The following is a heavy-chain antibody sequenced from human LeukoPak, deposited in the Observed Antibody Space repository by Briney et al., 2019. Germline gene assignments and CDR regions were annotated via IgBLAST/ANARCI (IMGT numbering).Heavy chain of an antibody. CDR1: GFTFSSYG. CDR2: IWYDGSNK. D-gene: IGHD3-10*01. Sequence: GGSLRLSCAASGFTFSSYGMHWVRQAPGKGLEWVAVIWYDGSNKYYADSVKGRFTISRDNSKNTLYLQMNSLRVEDTAVYYFARAPYYYDSGDAFDIWGQGTMVTVSS. J-gene: IGHJ3*02. CDR3: ARAPYYYDSGDAFDI. V-gene: IGHV3-33*01.